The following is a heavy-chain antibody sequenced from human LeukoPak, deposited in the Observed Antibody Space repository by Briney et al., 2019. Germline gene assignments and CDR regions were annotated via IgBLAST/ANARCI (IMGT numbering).Heavy chain of an antibody. J-gene: IGHJ4*02. CDR1: GGTFSGYA. Sequence: ASVKVSCKVSGGTFSGYAISWVRQAPGQGLEWMGGIIPIFGTANYAQKFQGRVTITTDESTSTAYMELSCLRSEDTAVYYFARVVRDSSGYVPHYFDYWGQGTLVTVSS. CDR2: IIPIFGTA. CDR3: ARVVRDSSGYVPHYFDY. V-gene: IGHV1-69*05. D-gene: IGHD3-22*01.